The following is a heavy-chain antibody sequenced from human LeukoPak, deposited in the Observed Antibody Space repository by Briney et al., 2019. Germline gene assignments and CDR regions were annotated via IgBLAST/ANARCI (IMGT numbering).Heavy chain of an antibody. CDR1: GGSISGGKDF. Sequence: PSGTLSLTCTVSGGSISGGKDFWGWIRQSPGKGLEWIGHIYYTGSAYYNPSLKSRVTISADTSKNEFSLQLRSVTAADTAVYYCARRGITYSTSFFDSWGQGTLVAVSS. CDR2: IYYTGSA. CDR3: ARRGITYSTSFFDS. J-gene: IGHJ4*02. V-gene: IGHV4-39*01. D-gene: IGHD2-2*01.